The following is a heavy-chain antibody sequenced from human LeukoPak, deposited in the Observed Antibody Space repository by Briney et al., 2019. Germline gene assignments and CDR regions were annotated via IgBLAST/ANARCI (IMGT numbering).Heavy chain of an antibody. CDR1: GGTFSSYA. J-gene: IGHJ4*02. Sequence: SVKVSCKASGGTFSSYAISWVRQAPGQGLEWMGRIIPIFGTANYAQKFQGRVTITTDGSTSTAYMELSSLRSEDTAVYYCAVSRADSSGYYSDYWGQGTLVSVSS. CDR2: IIPIFGTA. D-gene: IGHD3-22*01. V-gene: IGHV1-69*05. CDR3: AVSRADSSGYYSDY.